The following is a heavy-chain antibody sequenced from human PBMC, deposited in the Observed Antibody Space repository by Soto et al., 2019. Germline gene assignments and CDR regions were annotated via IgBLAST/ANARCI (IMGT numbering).Heavy chain of an antibody. V-gene: IGHV4-34*01. Sequence: PSETMCLTCAVFGGSFSGYYWNWIRQPPGKGLEWTGEINHRASTNYYWFLKSRVTISVDTSRNQFSLKLSSVTAADTAVYYCARGDSAFDVWGQGTMVT. CDR2: INHRAST. J-gene: IGHJ3*01. CDR1: GGSFSGYY. CDR3: ARGDSAFDV.